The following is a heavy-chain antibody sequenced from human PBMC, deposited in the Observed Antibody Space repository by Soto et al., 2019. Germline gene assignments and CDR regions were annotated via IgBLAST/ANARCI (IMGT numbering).Heavy chain of an antibody. D-gene: IGHD4-17*01. V-gene: IGHV3-21*01. CDR1: GFTFSTHS. CDR3: ASGSTVTTWYFDF. J-gene: IGHJ2*01. CDR2: ISSSSSYI. Sequence: EVQLVESGGGLVKPGGSLRLSCAASGFTFSTHSLNWVRQAPGKGLEWVSSISSSSSYIYYADSLKGRFTISRDNAKNLLYLQMNSLRAEDTAVYYCASGSTVTTWYFDFWGRGTLVTVSS.